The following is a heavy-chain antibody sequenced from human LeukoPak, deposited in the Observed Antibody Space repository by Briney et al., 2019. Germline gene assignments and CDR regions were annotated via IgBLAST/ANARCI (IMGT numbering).Heavy chain of an antibody. CDR3: ARVNWHYDFWKGWFDP. CDR2: IYYSGST. CDR1: GGSISSYY. V-gene: IGHV4-59*01. J-gene: IGHJ5*02. Sequence: SETLSLTCTVSGGSISSYYWSWIRQPPGKGLEWIGYIYYSGSTNYNPSLKSRVTISVDTSKNQFSLKLSSVTAADTAVYYCARVNWHYDFWKGWFDPWGQGTLVTVSS. D-gene: IGHD3-3*01.